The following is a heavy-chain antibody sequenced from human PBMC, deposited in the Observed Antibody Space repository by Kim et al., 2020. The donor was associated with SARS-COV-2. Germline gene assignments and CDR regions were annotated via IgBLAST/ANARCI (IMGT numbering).Heavy chain of an antibody. J-gene: IGHJ6*02. CDR2: TYYRSKWYN. Sequence: SQTLSLTCAISGDSVSSNSAAWNWIRQSPSRGLEWLGRTYYRSKWYNDYAVSVKSRITINPDTSKNQFSLQLNSVTPEDTAVYYCARDVGYCSSTSCDLYFGMDVWGRGTTFTVSS. CDR1: GDSVSSNSAA. CDR3: ARDVGYCSSTSCDLYFGMDV. V-gene: IGHV6-1*01. D-gene: IGHD2-2*01.